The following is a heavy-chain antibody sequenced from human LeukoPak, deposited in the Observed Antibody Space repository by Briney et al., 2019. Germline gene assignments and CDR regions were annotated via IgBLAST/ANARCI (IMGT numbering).Heavy chain of an antibody. J-gene: IGHJ4*02. V-gene: IGHV3-53*01. Sequence: WGSLRISCAASGFTVSSNYMSWVRQAPGKGLEWVSVIYSGGSTYYADSVKGRFTISRDNSKNTLYLQMNSLRAEDTAVYYCARGSYSSGWTDFDYWGQGTLVTVSS. CDR2: IYSGGST. CDR1: GFTVSSNY. D-gene: IGHD6-19*01. CDR3: ARGSYSSGWTDFDY.